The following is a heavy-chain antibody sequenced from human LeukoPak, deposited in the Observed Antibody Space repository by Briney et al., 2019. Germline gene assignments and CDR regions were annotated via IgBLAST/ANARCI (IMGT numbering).Heavy chain of an antibody. CDR1: GFTFSNYW. CDR2: IKQDEGEK. J-gene: IGHJ4*02. Sequence: GGSLRLSCSASGFTFSNYWVSWVRQAPGKGLEWVANIKQDEGEKYYVDSVKGRFTISRDNAKSSLYLQMNSLRAEDTAVYYCARALDSSSSRYQAFEEWGQGTLVTVSS. CDR3: ARALDSSSSRYQAFEE. D-gene: IGHD2-2*01. V-gene: IGHV3-7*01.